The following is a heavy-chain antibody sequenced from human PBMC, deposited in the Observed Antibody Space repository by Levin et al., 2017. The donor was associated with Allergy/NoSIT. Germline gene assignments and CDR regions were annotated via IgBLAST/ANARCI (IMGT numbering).Heavy chain of an antibody. D-gene: IGHD3-10*01. CDR3: ARDLGSYGSGTYFPSGY. V-gene: IGHV3-11*01. J-gene: IGHJ4*02. CDR1: GFTFSDYY. Sequence: GGSLRLSCAASGFTFSDYYMSWVRQAPGKGLEWVSYISDSGDSIYYADSVKGRFTISRDNAKHSLYLQMNSLRAEDTAVYYCARDLGSYGSGTYFPSGYWGQGPLVTVSS. CDR2: ISDSGDSI.